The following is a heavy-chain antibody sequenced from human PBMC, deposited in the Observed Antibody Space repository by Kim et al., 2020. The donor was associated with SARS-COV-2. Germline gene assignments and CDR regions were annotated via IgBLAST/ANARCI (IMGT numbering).Heavy chain of an antibody. CDR3: ARRFGPFTTFGVPHPWFDP. V-gene: IGHV1-69*13. CDR1: GGTFSTYA. J-gene: IGHJ5*02. CDR2: IIPIFGTT. D-gene: IGHD3-3*01. Sequence: SVKVSCKASGGTFSTYAFSWVRQAPGQGLEWMGGIIPIFGTTNYAQKFQGRVTITADESTSTAYMELSSLRSEDTAVYYCARRFGPFTTFGVPHPWFDPWGQGTLVTVSS.